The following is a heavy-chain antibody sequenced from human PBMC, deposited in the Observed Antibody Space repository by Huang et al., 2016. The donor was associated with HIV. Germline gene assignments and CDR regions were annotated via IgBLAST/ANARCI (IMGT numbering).Heavy chain of an antibody. J-gene: IGHJ4*02. CDR3: AKIPPLHANLATSGPGPVDY. CDR2: IRADATDK. Sequence: QVQLVESGGGVVQPGGSLRLSCAASGFTFATYGMPWVRQVPGKGLEWVAFIRADATDKYYADSGKGRLTASRDNSKNTLFLHMNSLRPEDTALYYCAKIPPLHANLATSGPGPVDYWGQGTLVTVSS. V-gene: IGHV3-30*02. D-gene: IGHD6-13*01. CDR1: GFTFATYG.